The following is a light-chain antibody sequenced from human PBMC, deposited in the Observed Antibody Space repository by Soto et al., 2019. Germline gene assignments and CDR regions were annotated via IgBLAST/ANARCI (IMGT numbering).Light chain of an antibody. CDR3: QSYDSSLSGYV. CDR1: SANIGAAYN. Sequence: TPPRTVSGAAGRRVTISYTGSSANIGAAYNVDWYQQLPGTAPKLLIYGNNNRPSGVPARFSGSKSGTSASLAIAGLQAADEGDYYCQSYDSSLSGYVFGTGTKVTVL. V-gene: IGLV1-40*01. CDR2: GNN. J-gene: IGLJ1*01.